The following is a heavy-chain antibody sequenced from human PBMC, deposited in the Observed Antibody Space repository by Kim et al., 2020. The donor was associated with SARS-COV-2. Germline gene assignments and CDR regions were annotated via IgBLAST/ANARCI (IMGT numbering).Heavy chain of an antibody. CDR3: ARRGSGWVFDY. CDR2: T. Sequence: TNYNPPLKSRVTISVDTSKNQFSLKLSSVTAADTAVYYCARRGSGWVFDYWGQGTLVTVSS. J-gene: IGHJ4*02. D-gene: IGHD6-19*01. V-gene: IGHV4-34*01.